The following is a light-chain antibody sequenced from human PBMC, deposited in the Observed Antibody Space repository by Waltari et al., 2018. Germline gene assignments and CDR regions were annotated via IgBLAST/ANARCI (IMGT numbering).Light chain of an antibody. CDR1: QIVSSY. CDR3: QQRSNWLT. J-gene: IGKJ4*01. CDR2: DAS. Sequence: EIVLTQSTATLSLSQGARATLSCSASQIVSSYLAWYQQKPGQAPRLLIYDASNRATGIPARFSGSGSGTDFTLTISSLEPEDFAVYYCQQRSNWLTFGGGTKVEIK. V-gene: IGKV3-11*01.